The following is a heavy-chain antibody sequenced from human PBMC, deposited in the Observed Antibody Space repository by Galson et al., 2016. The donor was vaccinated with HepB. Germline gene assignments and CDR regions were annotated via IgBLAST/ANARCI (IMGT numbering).Heavy chain of an antibody. D-gene: IGHD2-15*01. J-gene: IGHJ4*02. V-gene: IGHV3-23*01. CDR1: GFSFSNYA. CDR2: ISGSGDT. CDR3: AKGWVVVFSGRGYYFDS. Sequence: SLRLSCAVSGFSFSNYAMSWVRQAPGKGLEWISGISGSGDTYYSDSVKGRFTISRDNSLNTLYLQLDSLRADDTALYYCAKGWVVVFSGRGYYFDSWGQGTLVTVSS.